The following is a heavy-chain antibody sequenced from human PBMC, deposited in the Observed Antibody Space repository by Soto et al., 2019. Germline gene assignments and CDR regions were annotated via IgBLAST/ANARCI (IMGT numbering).Heavy chain of an antibody. CDR3: ASAHGDYKGPVFDY. V-gene: IGHV4-30-4*01. CDR2: IYYSGST. CDR1: GGSISSGDYY. D-gene: IGHD4-17*01. J-gene: IGHJ4*02. Sequence: QVQLQESGPGLVKPSQTLSLTCTVSGGSISSGDYYWSWIRQPPGKGLEGIGYIYYSGSTYNNPSLKSRVTISVDTSKNQFSLKLSSVTAADTAVYYCASAHGDYKGPVFDYWGQGTLVTVSS.